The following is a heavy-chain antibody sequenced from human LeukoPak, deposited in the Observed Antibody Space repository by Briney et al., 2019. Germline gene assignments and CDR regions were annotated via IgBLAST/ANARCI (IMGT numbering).Heavy chain of an antibody. Sequence: PGGSLRLSCAASGFTFSSYAMSWVRQAPGKGLEWVSSISSSSSYIYYADSVKGRFTISRDNAKNSLYLQMNSLRAEDTAVYYCARGQGGYDSSGNDYWGQGTLVTVSS. CDR3: ARGQGGYDSSGNDY. CDR1: GFTFSSYA. V-gene: IGHV3-21*01. J-gene: IGHJ4*02. D-gene: IGHD3-22*01. CDR2: ISSSSSYI.